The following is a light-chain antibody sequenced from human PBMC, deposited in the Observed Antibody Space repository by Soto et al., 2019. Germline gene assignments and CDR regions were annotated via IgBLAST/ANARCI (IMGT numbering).Light chain of an antibody. V-gene: IGLV1-47*02. CDR1: SSNIGSNY. CDR3: AAWDDSLSGYV. Sequence: SVLTQPPSASGTPGQRVTISCSGSSSNIGSNYVYWYQQLPGTAPKLLIYSNKQRPSGVPDRFSGSKSGTSASLAISGLRSEDEADYYCAAWDDSLSGYVFGTGTRSPS. CDR2: SNK. J-gene: IGLJ1*01.